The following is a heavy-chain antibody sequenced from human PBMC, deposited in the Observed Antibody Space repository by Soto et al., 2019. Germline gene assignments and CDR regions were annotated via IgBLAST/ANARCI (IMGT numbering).Heavy chain of an antibody. CDR2: IKQDGSEK. CDR3: ARPFWSGPLDGHAEYFQH. D-gene: IGHD3-3*01. CDR1: GFTFSSYW. V-gene: IGHV3-7*01. Sequence: EVQLVESGGGLVQPGGSLRLSCAASGFTFSSYWMSWVRQAPGKGLEWVANIKQDGSEKYYVDSVKGRFTISRDNAKNSLYLQMNSLRAEDTAVYYCARPFWSGPLDGHAEYFQHWGQGTLVTVSS. J-gene: IGHJ1*01.